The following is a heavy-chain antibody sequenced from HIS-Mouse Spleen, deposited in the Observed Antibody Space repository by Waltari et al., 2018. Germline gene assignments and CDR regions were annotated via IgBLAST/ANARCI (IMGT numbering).Heavy chain of an antibody. CDR1: GYTFTGYY. J-gene: IGHJ4*02. CDR2: INPNSGGT. CDR3: ARDTDY. V-gene: IGHV1-2*02. Sequence: QVQLVQSGAEVKKPGASVKVSCKASGYTFTGYYMHWVRQAPGQGLEWMGWINPNSGGTNSAQKFQGRVTMTRDTSISTAYMELRRLRSDDTAVYYCARDTDYWGQGTLVTVSS.